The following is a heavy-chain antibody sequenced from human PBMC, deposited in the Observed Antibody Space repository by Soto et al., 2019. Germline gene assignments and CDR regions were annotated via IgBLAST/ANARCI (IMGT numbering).Heavy chain of an antibody. CDR2: IYPGDSDT. D-gene: IGHD1-20*01. Sequence: GESLKISCKGSGYIFTTYWIGWVRQMPGKGLEWMGVIYPGDSDTIYIPSFQGQVTISADKSITTAYLQWSSLKASDTAMYYCARQGDVTGTVDYSYGYWGQGTLVTVSS. CDR1: GYIFTTYW. CDR3: ARQGDVTGTVDYSYGY. J-gene: IGHJ4*02. V-gene: IGHV5-51*01.